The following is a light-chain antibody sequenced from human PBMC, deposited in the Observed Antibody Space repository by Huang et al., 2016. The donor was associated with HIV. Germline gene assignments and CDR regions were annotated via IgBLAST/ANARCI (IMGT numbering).Light chain of an antibody. Sequence: DIQMTQYPSSLSASVGDRVTITCRASQDIKNYLAWYQQKAGQVPKLLIYAASSLQSGVPSRFSGCGSGTDFTLSIISLQPEDVAIYYCQRYDSVPRTFGQGTKVDIK. CDR1: QDIKNY. V-gene: IGKV1-27*01. CDR2: AAS. J-gene: IGKJ1*01. CDR3: QRYDSVPRT.